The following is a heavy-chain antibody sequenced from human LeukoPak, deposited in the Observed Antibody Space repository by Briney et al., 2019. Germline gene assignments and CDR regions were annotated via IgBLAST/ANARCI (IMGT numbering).Heavy chain of an antibody. CDR2: IIPIFGTA. D-gene: IGHD5-12*01. V-gene: IGHV1-69*13. Sequence: ASVKVSCKASGGTFSSYAISWVRQALGQGLEWMGGIIPIFGTANYAQKFQGRVTITADESTSTAYMELSSLRSEDTAVYYCARGGYAFLYYFDYWGQGTLVTVSS. CDR3: ARGGYAFLYYFDY. J-gene: IGHJ4*02. CDR1: GGTFSSYA.